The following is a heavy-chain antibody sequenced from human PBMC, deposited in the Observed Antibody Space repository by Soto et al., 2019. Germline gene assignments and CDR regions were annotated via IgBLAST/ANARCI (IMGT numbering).Heavy chain of an antibody. Sequence: SETLSLTSTVSGGSISSYDWSWIRQPPGKGLEWIGYIYYSGSTNYNPSLKSRVTISVDTSKNQFSLKLSSVTAADTAVYYCARHFVRVDYYMDVWGKGTTVTVSS. V-gene: IGHV4-59*08. D-gene: IGHD6-6*01. CDR1: GGSISSYD. CDR3: ARHFVRVDYYMDV. CDR2: IYYSGST. J-gene: IGHJ6*03.